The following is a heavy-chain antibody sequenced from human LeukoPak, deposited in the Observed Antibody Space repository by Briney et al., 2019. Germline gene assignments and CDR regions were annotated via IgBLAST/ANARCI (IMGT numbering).Heavy chain of an antibody. CDR2: INAGNGNT. J-gene: IGHJ5*02. V-gene: IGHV1-3*01. CDR3: ARATPYGSGSYYL. CDR1: GYTFTNYY. Sequence: ASVKVSCKASGYTFTNYYIHWVRQAPGQRLEWMGWINAGNGNTKYSQKFQGRVTITRDTSASTAYMELSSLRSEDTAVYYCARATPYGSGSYYLWGQGTLVTVSS. D-gene: IGHD3-10*01.